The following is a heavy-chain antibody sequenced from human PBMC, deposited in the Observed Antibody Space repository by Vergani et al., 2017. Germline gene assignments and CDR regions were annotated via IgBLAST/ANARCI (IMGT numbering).Heavy chain of an antibody. CDR3: ALRTYYDILTGYYLDY. D-gene: IGHD3-9*01. Sequence: QVQLQESGPGLVKPSETLSLTCTVSGGSISSYYWSWIRQPPGKGLEWIGYIYYSGSTNYNPSLKSRVTISVDTSKNQFSLKLSSVTAADTAVYYCALRTYYDILTGYYLDYWGQGTLVTVSS. CDR2: IYYSGST. CDR1: GGSISSYY. V-gene: IGHV4-59*12. J-gene: IGHJ4*02.